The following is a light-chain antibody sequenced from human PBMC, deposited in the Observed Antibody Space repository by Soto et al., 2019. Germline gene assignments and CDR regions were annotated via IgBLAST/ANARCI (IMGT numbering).Light chain of an antibody. Sequence: DIQMTQSPSSLSASVRDRVTITCRTSQRINSYLNWYQQKPGKAPKLLIYAASSLQSGVPSRLSGSGSGTDFTITISSLQTEDFTTYYCHQTYSTPRTFGGGTKVDIK. CDR1: QRINSY. CDR2: AAS. V-gene: IGKV1-39*01. J-gene: IGKJ4*01. CDR3: HQTYSTPRT.